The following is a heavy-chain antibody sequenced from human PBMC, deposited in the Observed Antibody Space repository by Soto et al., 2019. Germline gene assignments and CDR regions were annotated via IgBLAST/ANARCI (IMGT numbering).Heavy chain of an antibody. CDR1: GGSFSRYY. CDR3: ARARKGSGSDYYYHYGMDV. D-gene: IGHD3-3*01. V-gene: IGHV4-34*01. J-gene: IGHJ6*04. Sequence: PSETLSLTCDVYGGSFSRYYWNWIRQPPGKGLEWLGEINHSGSTNYNPSLESRVTISLDTSKNQFSLKLSSVTAADTAVYYCARARKGSGSDYYYHYGMDVWGKGTTVTVSS. CDR2: INHSGST.